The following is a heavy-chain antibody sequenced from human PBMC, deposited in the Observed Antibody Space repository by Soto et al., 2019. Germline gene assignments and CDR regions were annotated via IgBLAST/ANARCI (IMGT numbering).Heavy chain of an antibody. D-gene: IGHD6-19*01. CDR1: GGSISSYY. CDR2: IYYSGST. V-gene: IGHV4-59*08. CDR3: ARLFLTQQWLEERGAFDI. J-gene: IGHJ3*02. Sequence: SETLSLTCTVSGGSISSYYWSWIRQPPGKGLEWIGYIYYSGSTNYNPSLKSRVTISVDTSKNQFSLKLSSVTAADTAVYYCARLFLTQQWLEERGAFDIWGQGTMVTVSS.